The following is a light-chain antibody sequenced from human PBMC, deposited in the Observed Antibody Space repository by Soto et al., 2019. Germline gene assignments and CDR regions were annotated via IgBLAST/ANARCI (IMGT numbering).Light chain of an antibody. CDR2: ASS. CDR3: QQYYHCGLS. CDR1: QNVDTK. J-gene: IGKJ4*01. V-gene: IGKV3D-15*01. Sequence: VMTQSPAKLSVSPGEGVTLFCRASQNVDTKLAWYQMKPGQAPRLLIYASSTRAAGIPGTFSGSGSGTQFSLTISSVQSEDSALSYCQQYYHCGLSFGGGTNVDI.